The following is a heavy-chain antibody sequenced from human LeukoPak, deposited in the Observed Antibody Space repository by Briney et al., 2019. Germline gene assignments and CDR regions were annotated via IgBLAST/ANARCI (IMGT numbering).Heavy chain of an antibody. V-gene: IGHV1-8*01. Sequence: ASVKVSCKASGYTLTSYDINWVRQATGQGLEWMGWMNPNSGNTGYAQKFQGRVTMTRNTSISTAYMELSSLRSEDTAVYYCARAMAPRPYYYYGMDVWGQGTTVTVSS. J-gene: IGHJ6*02. CDR3: ARAMAPRPYYYYGMDV. CDR1: GYTLTSYD. D-gene: IGHD5-24*01. CDR2: MNPNSGNT.